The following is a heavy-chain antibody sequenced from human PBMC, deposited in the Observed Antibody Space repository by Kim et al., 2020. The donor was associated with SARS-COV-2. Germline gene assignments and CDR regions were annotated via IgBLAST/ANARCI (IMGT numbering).Heavy chain of an antibody. CDR1: GDSISSYY. J-gene: IGHJ4*02. CDR2: IYYTGST. Sequence: SETLSLTCTVSGDSISSYYWSWIRQSPGKGLEWIGYIYYTGSTNYSPSFKSRITISMDTSKDQFSLKLTSVTAADSAVYYCARDRRDNGWLHYFDYWGQGIVVTVSS. V-gene: IGHV4-59*01. D-gene: IGHD3-22*01. CDR3: ARDRRDNGWLHYFDY.